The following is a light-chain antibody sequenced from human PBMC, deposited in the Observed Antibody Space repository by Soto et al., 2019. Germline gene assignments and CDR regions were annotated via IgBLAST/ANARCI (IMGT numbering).Light chain of an antibody. Sequence: EILLTQSPATLSLSPGERATLSCRASQSVSSYLAWYQQKPGQAPRLLIYDASNRATGIPGRFSGSGSGTDFTLTISSLEPEDFAVYYCQQRMESFGQGTRLEIK. V-gene: IGKV3-11*01. CDR3: QQRMES. CDR2: DAS. CDR1: QSVSSY. J-gene: IGKJ5*01.